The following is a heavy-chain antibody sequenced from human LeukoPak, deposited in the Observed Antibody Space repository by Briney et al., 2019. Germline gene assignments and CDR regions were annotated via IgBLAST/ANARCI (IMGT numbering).Heavy chain of an antibody. Sequence: SSVKVSCKASGYTFTSYYMRWVRQAPGQGLEWMGIINPSGGSTSYAQKFQGRVTMTRDTSTSTVYMELSSLRSEDTAVYYCARGVLSAEYFQHWGQGTLVTVSS. J-gene: IGHJ1*01. D-gene: IGHD3-16*02. CDR1: GYTFTSYY. CDR2: INPSGGST. CDR3: ARGVLSAEYFQH. V-gene: IGHV1-46*01.